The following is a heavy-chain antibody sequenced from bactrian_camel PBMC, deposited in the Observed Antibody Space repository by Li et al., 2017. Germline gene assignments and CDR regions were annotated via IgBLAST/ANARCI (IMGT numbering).Heavy chain of an antibody. CDR2: LNTGGRAT. V-gene: IGHV3S40*01. D-gene: IGHD6*01. CDR1: GITFSRHD. Sequence: VQLVESGGGLVQPGESLRLSCVASGITFSRHDMSWVRQAPGKGLEWVSVLNTGGRATCYADSVKGRFTISQDYAKNTMYLQMNSLKTEDTAVYYCAPAGRSYVDIKCRARLGQGTQVTVS. J-gene: IGHJ4*01.